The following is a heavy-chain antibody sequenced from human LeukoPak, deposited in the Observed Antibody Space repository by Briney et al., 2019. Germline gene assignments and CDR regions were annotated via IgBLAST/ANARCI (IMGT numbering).Heavy chain of an antibody. CDR1: GYTLTELS. CDR3: ATARVVWFGELGSNSDYYFDY. J-gene: IGHJ4*02. Sequence: ASVKVSCKVSGYTLTELSMHWVRQAPGKGLEWMGGFDPEDGETIYAQKFQGRVTMTEDTSTDTAYMELSSLRSEDTAVYYCATARVVWFGELGSNSDYYFDYWGQGTLVTVSS. D-gene: IGHD3-10*01. CDR2: FDPEDGET. V-gene: IGHV1-24*01.